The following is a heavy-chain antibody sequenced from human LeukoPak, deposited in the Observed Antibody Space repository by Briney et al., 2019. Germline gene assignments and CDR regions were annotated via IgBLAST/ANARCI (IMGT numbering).Heavy chain of an antibody. V-gene: IGHV3-33*08. CDR2: IRYDGSNK. J-gene: IGHJ3*02. CDR1: GFTFTTYW. D-gene: IGHD3-22*01. CDR3: ASDRRSDSSGYAFDI. Sequence: QPGGSLRLSCAAAGFTFTTYWMSWVRQAPGKGLEWVAFIRYDGSNKYYADSVKGRFTISRDNSKNTLYLQMNSLGAEDTAFYYCASDRRSDSSGYAFDIWGQGTMVTVSS.